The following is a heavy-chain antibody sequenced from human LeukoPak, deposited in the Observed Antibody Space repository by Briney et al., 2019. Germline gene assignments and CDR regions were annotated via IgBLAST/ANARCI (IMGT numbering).Heavy chain of an antibody. CDR3: ASQYYYDNSAYYTSDWFDP. D-gene: IGHD3-22*01. CDR2: ISRSGRTI. J-gene: IGHJ5*02. CDR1: GFIFSGYD. Sequence: GGSLRLSCAASGFIFSGYDMNWVRQPPGKGLGWVSFISRSGRTIYYADSVKGRFTISRDDAKNSLYLQMNSLRAGDTALYYCASQYYYDNSAYYTSDWFDPWGQGTLVTVSS. V-gene: IGHV3-48*03.